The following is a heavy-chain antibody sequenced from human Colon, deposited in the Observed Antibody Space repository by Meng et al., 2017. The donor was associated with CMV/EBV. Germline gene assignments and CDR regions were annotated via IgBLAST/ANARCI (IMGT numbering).Heavy chain of an antibody. Sequence: CEASGFTFSIYWMHWVRQVPGKGLVWVSHINSDGRSATYADSVKGRFTISRDNAKSTLYLQMDSLSAEDTAIYYCATLTADDWFDAWGQGTLVTVSS. CDR1: GFTFSIYW. D-gene: IGHD1-20*01. V-gene: IGHV3-74*01. CDR3: ATLTADDWFDA. J-gene: IGHJ5*02. CDR2: INSDGRSA.